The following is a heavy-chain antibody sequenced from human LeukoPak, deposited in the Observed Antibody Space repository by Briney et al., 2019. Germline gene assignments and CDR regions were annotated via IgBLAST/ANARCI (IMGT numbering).Heavy chain of an antibody. CDR3: VKDRHYSSSIMGI. CDR1: GFSFSHYA. J-gene: IGHJ4*02. D-gene: IGHD6-19*01. Sequence: GGSLRLSCAASGFSFSHYAIHWVRQAPGKGLEWVAVISYDGSNKYYADSVKGRVTISRDNSKNTLYLQMNSLRAEDTAMYYCVKDRHYSSSIMGIWGQGTLVTVSS. CDR2: ISYDGSNK. V-gene: IGHV3-30*04.